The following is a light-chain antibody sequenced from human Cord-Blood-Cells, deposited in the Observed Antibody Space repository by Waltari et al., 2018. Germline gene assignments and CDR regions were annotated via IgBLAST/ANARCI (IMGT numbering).Light chain of an antibody. CDR2: GNS. CDR1: SSNIGAGSD. J-gene: IGLJ3*02. V-gene: IGLV1-40*01. CDR3: QSYDSSLSGWV. Sequence: QSVLTQPPSVSGAPGQRVTISCTGSSSNIGAGSDVPWYQQLPGTAPHLLIYGNSNRPSGVPDRFSGSKSGTSASLAITGLQAEDEADYYCQSYDSSLSGWVFGGGTKLTVL.